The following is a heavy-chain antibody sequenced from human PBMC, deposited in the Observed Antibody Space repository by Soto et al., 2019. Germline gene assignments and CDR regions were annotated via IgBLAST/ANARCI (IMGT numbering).Heavy chain of an antibody. V-gene: IGHV3-23*01. CDR3: PRKGPRALATYCSDAGCHYAFDK. D-gene: IGHD2-15*01. CDR1: GFSFSSYA. Sequence: EVQLLESGGGLVQPGGSLRLSCAASGFSFSSYAIIWVRQAPGKGLEWVSTISGGGDGSYYADSVKGRFTISRDNSKNTVPLPMNGLRAEDTAVNYCPRKGPRALATYCSDAGCHYAFDKWGQGTMVTVSS. J-gene: IGHJ3*02. CDR2: ISGGGDGS.